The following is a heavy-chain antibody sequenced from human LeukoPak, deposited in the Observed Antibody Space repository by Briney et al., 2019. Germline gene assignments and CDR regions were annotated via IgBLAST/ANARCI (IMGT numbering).Heavy chain of an antibody. Sequence: ASVKVSCKASGGTFSSYAISWVRQAPGQGLEWMGGIIPIFGTANYAQKFQGRVTITAGESTSTAYMELSSLRSEDTAVYYCARDLTAAGPPYWGQGTLVTVSS. D-gene: IGHD6-13*01. CDR1: GGTFSSYA. CDR3: ARDLTAAGPPY. V-gene: IGHV1-69*13. J-gene: IGHJ4*02. CDR2: IIPIFGTA.